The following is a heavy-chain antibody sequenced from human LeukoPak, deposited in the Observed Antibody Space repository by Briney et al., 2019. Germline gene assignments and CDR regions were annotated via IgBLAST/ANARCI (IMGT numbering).Heavy chain of an antibody. J-gene: IGHJ2*01. CDR3: ARDLTGPSNWYFDL. Sequence: SETLSLTCTVSGGSISSYYWSWIRQPPGKGLEWIGYIYYSGSTNYNPSLKSRVTISVDTSKNQFSLKLSSVAAADTAVYYCARDLTGPSNWYFDLWGRGTLVTVSS. CDR1: GGSISSYY. V-gene: IGHV4-59*01. CDR2: IYYSGST. D-gene: IGHD3-16*01.